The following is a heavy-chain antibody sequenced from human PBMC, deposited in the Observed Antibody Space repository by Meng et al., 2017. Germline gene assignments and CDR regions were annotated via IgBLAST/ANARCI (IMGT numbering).Heavy chain of an antibody. Sequence: LRLSCTVSGGSISSGTYYWSWIRQPAGKGLEWIGRIYTSGSTNYNPSLKSRVTISVDTSKNQFSLKLSSVTAANTAVYYCARAPVGATHAFDIWGQGTMVTVSS. J-gene: IGHJ3*02. CDR1: GGSISSGTYY. V-gene: IGHV4-61*02. CDR2: IYTSGST. CDR3: ARAPVGATHAFDI. D-gene: IGHD1-26*01.